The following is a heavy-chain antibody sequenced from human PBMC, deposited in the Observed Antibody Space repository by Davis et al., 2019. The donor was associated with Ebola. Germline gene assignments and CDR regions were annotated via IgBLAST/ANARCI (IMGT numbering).Heavy chain of an antibody. CDR1: GYTFTSYG. Sequence: ASVKVSCKASGYTFTSYGISWVRQAPGQGLEWMGWIGAYNGNTNYAQKLQGRVTMTTDTSTSTAYMELRSLRSDDTAVYYCARDRGMITFGGVHQYWGQGTLVTVSS. J-gene: IGHJ4*02. V-gene: IGHV1-18*04. CDR3: ARDRGMITFGGVHQY. CDR2: IGAYNGNT. D-gene: IGHD3-16*01.